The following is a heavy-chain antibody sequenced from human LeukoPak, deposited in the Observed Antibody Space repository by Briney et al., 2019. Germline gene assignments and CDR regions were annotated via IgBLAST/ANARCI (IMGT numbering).Heavy chain of an antibody. D-gene: IGHD6-19*01. V-gene: IGHV3-74*01. Sequence: SXXASGFTFSSYXMHWXRQAPGKXXXXXSRINSDGSSTSYADSVKGRFTISRDNAKNTLYLQMNSLRAEDTAVYYCAREGIAVAGPLDYWGQGTLVTVSS. CDR3: AREGIAVAGPLDY. CDR1: GFTFSSYX. CDR2: INSDGSST. J-gene: IGHJ4*02.